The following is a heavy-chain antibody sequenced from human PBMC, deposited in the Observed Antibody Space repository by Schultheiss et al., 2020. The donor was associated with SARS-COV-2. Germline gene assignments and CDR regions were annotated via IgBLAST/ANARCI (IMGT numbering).Heavy chain of an antibody. Sequence: SETLSLTCTVSGGSISSYYWGWIRQPAGKGLEWIGYIYYSGSTNYNPSLKSRVTISVDTSKNQFSLKLSSVTAADTAVYYCARGSYDSSGSCFDYWGQGTLVTVSS. J-gene: IGHJ4*02. D-gene: IGHD3-22*01. CDR2: IYYSGST. CDR3: ARGSYDSSGSCFDY. V-gene: IGHV4-59*01. CDR1: GGSISSYY.